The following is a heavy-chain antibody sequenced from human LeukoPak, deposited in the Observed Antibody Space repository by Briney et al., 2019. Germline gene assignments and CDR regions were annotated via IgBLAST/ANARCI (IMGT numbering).Heavy chain of an antibody. CDR2: IYYTGSS. V-gene: IGHV4-39*07. Sequence: SETLSLTCTVSGGSISSSSYYWGWIRQPPGKGLEWIGSIYYTGSSYYNPSLKSRVTISVDTSKNQFSLKLSSVTAADTAVYYCARDRNYGGSLRYFDYWGQGTLVTVSS. CDR3: ARDRNYGGSLRYFDY. J-gene: IGHJ4*02. CDR1: GGSISSSSYY. D-gene: IGHD4-17*01.